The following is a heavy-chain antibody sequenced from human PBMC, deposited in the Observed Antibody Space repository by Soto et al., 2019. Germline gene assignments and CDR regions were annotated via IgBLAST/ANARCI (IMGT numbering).Heavy chain of an antibody. CDR2: VFDHGST. J-gene: IGHJ5*01. CDR1: GVSISGGNV. Sequence: QVQLQESGPGLVKPWGTLSLTCAVSGVSISGGNVWSWVRQPPGKGLEWIGEVFDHGSTNYNPSLKRRVTMSVDKSQNDFSLNLTSVTAADTAVYYCAGVLSGNKEWFDSWGQGILVTVSS. CDR3: AGVLSGNKEWFDS. D-gene: IGHD3-10*01. V-gene: IGHV4-4*02.